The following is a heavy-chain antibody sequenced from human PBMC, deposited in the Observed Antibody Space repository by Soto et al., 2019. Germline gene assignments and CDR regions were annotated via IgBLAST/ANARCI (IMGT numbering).Heavy chain of an antibody. CDR3: VKRAHCSSTTCYYSFDY. V-gene: IGHV3-23*01. J-gene: IGHJ4*02. CDR1: GFTFSSYG. CDR2: ISGSGGST. Sequence: PGGSLRLSCAASGFTFSSYGMSWVRQAPGKGLEWVSLISGSGGSTYYADSVKGRFTISRDNSKNTLSLQMNSLRAEDTAVYYCVKRAHCSSTTCYYSFDYWGQGTLVTVSS. D-gene: IGHD2-2*01.